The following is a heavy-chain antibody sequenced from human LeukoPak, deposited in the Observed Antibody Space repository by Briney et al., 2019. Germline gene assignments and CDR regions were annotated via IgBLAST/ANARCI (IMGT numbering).Heavy chain of an antibody. CDR3: TRAIRHQLLSDY. CDR1: GYTFVDYD. CDR2: MNPESGGT. Sequence: GASVKVSCKASGYTFVDYDINWMRQATGQGPEWMGWMNPESGGTGYAQKFQGRVTMTRDTSIRTAYMELSGLGLEDTAVYFCTRAIRHQLLSDYWGQGTLVTVSS. D-gene: IGHD2-2*01. J-gene: IGHJ4*02. V-gene: IGHV1-8*01.